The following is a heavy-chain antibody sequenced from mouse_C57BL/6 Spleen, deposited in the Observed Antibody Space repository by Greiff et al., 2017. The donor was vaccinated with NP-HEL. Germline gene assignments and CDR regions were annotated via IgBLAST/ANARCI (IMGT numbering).Heavy chain of an antibody. CDR3: ARGDLLWRAMDY. D-gene: IGHD2-1*01. CDR1: GYAFSSSW. CDR2: IYPGDGDT. V-gene: IGHV1-82*01. J-gene: IGHJ4*01. Sequence: VKLVESGPELVKPGASVKISCKASGYAFSSSWMNWVKQRPGKGLEWIGRIYPGDGDTNYNGKFKGKATLTADKSSSTAYMQLSSLTSEDSAVYFCARGDLLWRAMDYWGQGTSVTVSS.